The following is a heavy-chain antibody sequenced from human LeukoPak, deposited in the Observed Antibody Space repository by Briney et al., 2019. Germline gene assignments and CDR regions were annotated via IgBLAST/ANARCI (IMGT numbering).Heavy chain of an antibody. Sequence: ASVKVSCKVSGYTFTGYYMHWVRQAPGQGLEWMGWINPNSGGTNYAQKFQGRVTMTRDTSISTAYMELSRLRSDDTAVYYCVAAAAGRFGDYWGQGTLVTVSS. V-gene: IGHV1-2*02. CDR3: VAAAAGRFGDY. CDR1: GYTFTGYY. CDR2: INPNSGGT. J-gene: IGHJ4*02. D-gene: IGHD6-13*01.